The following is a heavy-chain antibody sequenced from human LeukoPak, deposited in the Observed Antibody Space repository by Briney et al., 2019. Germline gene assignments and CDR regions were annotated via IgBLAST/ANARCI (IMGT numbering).Heavy chain of an antibody. CDR3: AKDLQTWELLELLDY. V-gene: IGHV3-30*18. CDR2: ISYDGSNK. Sequence: GGSLRLSCAASGFTFSSYGMHWVRQAPGKGLEWVAVISYDGSNKYYADSVKGRFTISRDNSKNTLYLQMNSLRAEDTAVYYCAKDLQTWELLELLDYWGQGTLVTVSS. D-gene: IGHD1-26*01. J-gene: IGHJ4*02. CDR1: GFTFSSYG.